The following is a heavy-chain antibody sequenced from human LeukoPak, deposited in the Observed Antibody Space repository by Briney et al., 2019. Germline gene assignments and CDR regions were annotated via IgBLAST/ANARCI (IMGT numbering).Heavy chain of an antibody. J-gene: IGHJ5*02. CDR1: GFTLSRYA. V-gene: IGHV3-23*01. Sequence: PGGSLRLSCAASGFTLSRYAMNWVRQVPGKGLEWVSSINNYGGSRNYADSVKGRFTISRDSSKNTLYLQMNSLRVEDTAIYYCAKGGRECSSTTCYTLYNWFDPWGQGTLVTVSS. D-gene: IGHD2-2*02. CDR3: AKGGRECSSTTCYTLYNWFDP. CDR2: INNYGGSR.